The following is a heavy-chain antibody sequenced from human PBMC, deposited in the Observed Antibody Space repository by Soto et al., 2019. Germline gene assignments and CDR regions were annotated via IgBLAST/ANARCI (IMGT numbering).Heavy chain of an antibody. V-gene: IGHV3-30-3*01. Sequence: GSLRLSCAASGFTFSSYAMHWVLQAPGKGLEWVAVISYDGSNKYYADSVKGRFTISRDNSKNTLYLQMNSLRAEDTAVYYCARSGSYYDFWSGYYIDYWGQGTLVTVSS. J-gene: IGHJ4*02. CDR1: GFTFSSYA. CDR2: ISYDGSNK. D-gene: IGHD3-3*01. CDR3: ARSGSYYDFWSGYYIDY.